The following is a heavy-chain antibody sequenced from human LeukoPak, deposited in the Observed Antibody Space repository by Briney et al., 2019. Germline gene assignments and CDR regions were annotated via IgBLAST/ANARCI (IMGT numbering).Heavy chain of an antibody. CDR2: ISAYNGNT. J-gene: IGHJ5*02. CDR3: ARADIVVVPAAREDWFDP. V-gene: IGHV1-18*01. D-gene: IGHD2-2*01. CDR1: GYTFTSYG. Sequence: ASVKVSCKASGYTFTSYGISWVRQAPGQGLEWMGWISAYNGNTNYAQKLQGRVTMTTDTSTSIAYMELRSLRSDDTAVYYCARADIVVVPAAREDWFDPWGQGTLVTVSS.